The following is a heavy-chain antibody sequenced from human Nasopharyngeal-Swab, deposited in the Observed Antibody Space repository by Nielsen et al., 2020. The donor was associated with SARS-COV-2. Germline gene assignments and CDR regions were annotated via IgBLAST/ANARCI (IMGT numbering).Heavy chain of an antibody. J-gene: IGHJ4*02. Sequence: SLKISCAASGFTFDDYAMHWVRQAPGKGLEWVSGISWNSGSPGYADSVKGRFTISRDNAKNSLYLQMNSLRAEDTALYYCAKGVKYDFWSGTWGDWGQGTLVTVSS. D-gene: IGHD3-3*01. CDR3: AKGVKYDFWSGTWGD. V-gene: IGHV3-9*01. CDR2: ISWNSGSP. CDR1: GFTFDDYA.